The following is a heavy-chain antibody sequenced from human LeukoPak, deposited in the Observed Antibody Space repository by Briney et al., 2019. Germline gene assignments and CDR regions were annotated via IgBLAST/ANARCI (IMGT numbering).Heavy chain of an antibody. D-gene: IGHD1-26*01. CDR1: GFTFSNYW. Sequence: GGSLRLSCAASGFTFSNYWMHWVRQAPGKGLVWVSRINSDGSSTSNADSVKGRFTMSRDNAKNTLYLQMNSLRADDTAVYYCARVSGTHFFDYWGQGTPVTVSS. CDR3: ARVSGTHFFDY. V-gene: IGHV3-74*01. CDR2: INSDGSST. J-gene: IGHJ4*02.